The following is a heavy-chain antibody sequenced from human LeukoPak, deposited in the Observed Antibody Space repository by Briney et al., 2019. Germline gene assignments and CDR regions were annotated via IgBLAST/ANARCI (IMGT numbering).Heavy chain of an antibody. V-gene: IGHV4-39*01. CDR1: CGSISSSSYY. CDR3: AKFLLLDYGGNSLEYFQH. J-gene: IGHJ1*01. Sequence: SEPLSLPFPVSCGSISSSSYYWGWIRPPPGKGLEWVGMIYYSGSTYYNPSLKSRVTISVDTSKNQFSLKLSSVTAADTAVYYCAKFLLLDYGGNSLEYFQHWGQGTLVTVSS. D-gene: IGHD4-23*01. CDR2: IYYSGST.